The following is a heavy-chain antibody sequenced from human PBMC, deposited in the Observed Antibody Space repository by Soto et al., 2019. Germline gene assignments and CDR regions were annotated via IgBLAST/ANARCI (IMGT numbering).Heavy chain of an antibody. D-gene: IGHD6-6*01. V-gene: IGHV3-33*01. CDR2: IWYDGSNK. CDR3: ARVFASSSDPPRNC. CDR1: GFTFSNYG. Sequence: QMQLVESGGGVVQPGRSLRLSCAASGFTFSNYGMLWVRQAPDKGLEWVASIWYDGSNKYYADSVRGRFTISRDNSKNTLHLHINCLRVEDTAVYYCARVFASSSDPPRNCWGQGTLVTVSS. J-gene: IGHJ4*02.